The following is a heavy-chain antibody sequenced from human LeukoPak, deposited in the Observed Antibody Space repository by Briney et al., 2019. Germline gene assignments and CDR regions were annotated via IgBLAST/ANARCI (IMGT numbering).Heavy chain of an antibody. V-gene: IGHV1-69*13. Sequence: GASVKVSCTASGGTFSSYAISWVRQAPGQGLEWMGGIIPIFGTANYAQKFQGRVTITADESTSTAYMELCSLRSEDTAVYYCARDLGYCSSTSCYTADYWGQGTLVTVSS. J-gene: IGHJ4*02. CDR3: ARDLGYCSSTSCYTADY. D-gene: IGHD2-2*02. CDR1: GGTFSSYA. CDR2: IIPIFGTA.